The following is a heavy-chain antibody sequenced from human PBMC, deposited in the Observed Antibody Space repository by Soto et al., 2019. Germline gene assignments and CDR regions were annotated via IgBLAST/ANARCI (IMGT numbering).Heavy chain of an antibody. CDR1: GFTFSSYG. J-gene: IGHJ4*02. CDR2: IWYDGSNK. V-gene: IGHV3-33*01. Sequence: PGGSLRLSCAASGFTFSSYGMHWVRQAPGKGLEWVAVIWYDGSNKYYADSVKGRFTISRDNSKNTLYLQMNSLRAEDTAVYYCARDSIVNYYFDYWGQGTLVTVSS. CDR3: ARDSIVNYYFDY. D-gene: IGHD2-21*01.